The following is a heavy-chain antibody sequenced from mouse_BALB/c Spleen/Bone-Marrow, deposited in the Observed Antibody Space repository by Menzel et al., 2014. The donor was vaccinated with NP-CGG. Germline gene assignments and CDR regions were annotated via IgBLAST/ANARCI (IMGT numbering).Heavy chain of an antibody. CDR2: FYPGNSDT. D-gene: IGHD3-1*01. V-gene: IGHV1-5*01. Sequence: VQLKQSGTVLARPGASVKMPCKASGYTFTSYWVHWIKQRPGRGLEWIGAFYPGNSDTIYNQKFKGKAKLTAVTSTSTAYMELSSLTNEDSAVYFCLTAGFDYWGQGTTLTVSS. J-gene: IGHJ2*01. CDR3: LTAGFDY. CDR1: GYTFTSYW.